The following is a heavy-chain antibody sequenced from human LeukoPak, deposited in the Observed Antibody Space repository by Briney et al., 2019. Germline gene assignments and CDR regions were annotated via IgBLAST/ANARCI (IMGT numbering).Heavy chain of an antibody. CDR3: ARGYSSGWYVPFDY. D-gene: IGHD6-19*01. CDR1: GFTFSSYS. CDR2: ISSSSSYI. V-gene: IGHV3-21*01. Sequence: GGSLRLSCAASGFTFSSYSMNWVRQAPGKGLEWVSSISSSSSYIYYADSVKGRFTISRDNAKNSPYLQMNSLRAEDTAVYYCARGYSSGWYVPFDYWGQGTLVTVSS. J-gene: IGHJ4*02.